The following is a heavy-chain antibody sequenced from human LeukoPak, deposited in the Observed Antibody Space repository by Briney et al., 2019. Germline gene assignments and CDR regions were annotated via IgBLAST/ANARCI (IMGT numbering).Heavy chain of an antibody. J-gene: IGHJ3*02. Sequence: GGSLRLSCAVSGFTFSNYAMSWVRQAPGKGLEWVSSISSSRSYIYYADSVKGRFTISRDNSKNTLYLQMNSLRAEDTAVYYCAKDHRRSVPRITIFGVVIFEGYAFDIWGQGTMVTVSS. CDR1: GFTFSNYA. V-gene: IGHV3-21*04. D-gene: IGHD3-3*01. CDR3: AKDHRRSVPRITIFGVVIFEGYAFDI. CDR2: ISSSRSYI.